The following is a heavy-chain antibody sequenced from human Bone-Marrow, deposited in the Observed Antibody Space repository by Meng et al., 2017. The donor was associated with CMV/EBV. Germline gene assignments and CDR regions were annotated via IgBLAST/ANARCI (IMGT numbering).Heavy chain of an antibody. Sequence: ASVKVSCKASGGTFSSYAISWVRQAPGQGLEWMGGIIPIFGTANYAQKFQGRVTITTDESTSTAYMELSSLRSEDTAVYYCARGDVVPAAMSYYYYYGMDVWGQGTTVTVSS. V-gene: IGHV1-69*05. J-gene: IGHJ6*02. CDR3: ARGDVVPAAMSYYYYYGMDV. CDR1: GGTFSSYA. CDR2: IIPIFGTA. D-gene: IGHD2-2*01.